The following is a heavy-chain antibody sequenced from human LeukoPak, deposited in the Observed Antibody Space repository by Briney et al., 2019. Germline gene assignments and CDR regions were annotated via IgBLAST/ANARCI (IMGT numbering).Heavy chain of an antibody. D-gene: IGHD6-19*01. Sequence: PGGSLRFSCAASGFTFSSYAMSWVRQAPGKGLEWVSVIGASGGSTYYADSVKGRFTISRDNSKSTLYLQMNSLRTEDSAVYHCAKVLGQWTHALLFDSWGQGTLVTVSS. J-gene: IGHJ4*02. CDR2: IGASGGST. V-gene: IGHV3-23*01. CDR3: AKVLGQWTHALLFDS. CDR1: GFTFSSYA.